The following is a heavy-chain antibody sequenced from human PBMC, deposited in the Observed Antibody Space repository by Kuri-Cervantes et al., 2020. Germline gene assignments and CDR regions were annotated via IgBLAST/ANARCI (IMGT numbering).Heavy chain of an antibody. CDR3: ARDGLTGYYYDSSGYSPNYYYYYGMDV. J-gene: IGHJ6*02. D-gene: IGHD3-22*01. V-gene: IGHV3-30*05. Sequence: GESLKIPCSASGFTFCDYYISWIRQAPGKGLEWVAVISYDGSNKYYADSVKGRFTISRDNSKNTLYLQMNSLRAEGTAVYYCARDGLTGYYYDSSGYSPNYYYYYGMDVWGQGTTVTVSS. CDR2: ISYDGSNK. CDR1: GFTFCDYY.